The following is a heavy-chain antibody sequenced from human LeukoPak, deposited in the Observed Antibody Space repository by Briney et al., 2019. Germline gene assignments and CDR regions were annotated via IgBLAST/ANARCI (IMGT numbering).Heavy chain of an antibody. Sequence: NPSETLSLTCTVSGGSISSYYWSWIRQPPGKGLEWIGYIYYSGSTNYNPSLKSRVTISVDTSKNQFSLKLSSVTAADTAVYYCARDPRRGIDYWGQGTLVTVSS. CDR2: IYYSGST. D-gene: IGHD1-26*01. CDR1: GGSISSYY. V-gene: IGHV4-59*01. CDR3: ARDPRRGIDY. J-gene: IGHJ4*02.